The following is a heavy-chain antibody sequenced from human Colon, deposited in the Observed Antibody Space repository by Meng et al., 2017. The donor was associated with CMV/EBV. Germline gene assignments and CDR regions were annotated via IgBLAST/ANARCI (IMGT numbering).Heavy chain of an antibody. Sequence: GGSLRLSCAASGFTFSSHGMHWVRQAPGKGLEWVSRITGSGGGPHYADSVKGRFTISRDNSKNTLYLQMSSLRAEDSAVYYCAKSRVGDYSYFDYWGHGTLVTVSS. J-gene: IGHJ4*01. CDR1: GFTFSSHG. CDR2: ITGSGGGP. V-gene: IGHV3-23*01. CDR3: AKSRVGDYSYFDY. D-gene: IGHD2-21*01.